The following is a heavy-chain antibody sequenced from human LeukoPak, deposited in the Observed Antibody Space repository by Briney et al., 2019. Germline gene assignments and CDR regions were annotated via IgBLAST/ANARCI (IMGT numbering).Heavy chain of an antibody. V-gene: IGHV4-34*01. Sequence: SETLSLTCAAYGGSFSGYYWSWIRQPPGKGLEWIGEINHSGSTNYNPSLKSRVTISVDTSKNQFSLKLSSVTAADTAVYYCARSGLPDYYDSSGYSGYFDYWGQGTLVTVSS. CDR1: GGSFSGYY. J-gene: IGHJ4*02. CDR2: INHSGST. D-gene: IGHD3-22*01. CDR3: ARSGLPDYYDSSGYSGYFDY.